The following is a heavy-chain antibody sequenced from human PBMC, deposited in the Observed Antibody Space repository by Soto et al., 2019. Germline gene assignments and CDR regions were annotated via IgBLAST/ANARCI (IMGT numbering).Heavy chain of an antibody. CDR3: AREDSCSGGSCYFGGSYY. V-gene: IGHV1-18*01. CDR1: GYTFTSYG. D-gene: IGHD2-15*01. CDR2: ISAYNGNT. J-gene: IGHJ4*02. Sequence: GASVKVSCKASGYTFTSYGISWVRQAPGQGLEWMGWISAYNGNTNYAQKLQGRVTMTTDTSTSTAYMELRSLRSDDTAVYYCAREDSCSGGSCYFGGSYYWGQGTLVTVSS.